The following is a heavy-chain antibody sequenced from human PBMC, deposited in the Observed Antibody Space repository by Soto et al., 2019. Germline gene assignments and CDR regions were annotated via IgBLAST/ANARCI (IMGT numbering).Heavy chain of an antibody. D-gene: IGHD2-2*01. CDR1: GYTFTGYY. V-gene: IGHV1-2*02. CDR2: INPNTGGT. CDR3: ARARVPTISEGAFDM. J-gene: IGHJ3*02. Sequence: GASVKVSCKASGYTFTGYYVHWVRQAPGQGLEWMGWINPNTGGTKYEQKFQGRVTMTRDTSVSTAYMEVGRLTSDDTAVYYCARARVPTISEGAFDMWGQGTLVTVSS.